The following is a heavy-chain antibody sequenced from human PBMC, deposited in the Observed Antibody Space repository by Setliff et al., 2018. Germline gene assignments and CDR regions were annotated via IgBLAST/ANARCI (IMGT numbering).Heavy chain of an antibody. V-gene: IGHV4-39*07. CDR2: IYYSGDT. CDR1: GASIRNNYY. CDR3: ARYPRRGNGWYPYYVDV. Sequence: SETLSLTCAVSGASIRNNYYWGWIRQSPGTGLEWIGSIYYSGDTYYNPSLKSRATVSVDTSTSQFSLRLTSVTAADSAVYFCARYPRRGNGWYPYYVDVWGKGTTVTVSS. J-gene: IGHJ6*03. D-gene: IGHD6-19*01.